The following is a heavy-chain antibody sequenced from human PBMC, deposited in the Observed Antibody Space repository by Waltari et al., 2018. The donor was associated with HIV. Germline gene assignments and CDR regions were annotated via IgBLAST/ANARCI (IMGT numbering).Heavy chain of an antibody. CDR3: ARDSTSMVSYFDY. CDR2: ISYDGSAK. D-gene: IGHD5-18*01. CDR1: GFTLSSFA. V-gene: IGHV3-30-3*01. Sequence: QVNLVESGGGVVQPGRSLSLSCSASGFTLSSFAMHWVRQSPGKGLEWVSLISYDGSAKYYADSVKGRFTISRDNSKNTLYLQMKNLGTDDTAVFFCARDSTSMVSYFDYWGRGILVTVSS. J-gene: IGHJ4*02.